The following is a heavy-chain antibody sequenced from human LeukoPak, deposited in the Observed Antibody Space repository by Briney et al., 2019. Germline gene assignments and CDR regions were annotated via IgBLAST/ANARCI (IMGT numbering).Heavy chain of an antibody. CDR1: GLTFSNFA. D-gene: IGHD3-22*01. J-gene: IGHJ4*02. V-gene: IGHV3-21*01. Sequence: GGSLRLSCAVSGLTFSNFAMSWVRQAPGKGLEWLSSISSSSSYIYYADSVKGRFTISRDNAKKSLYLQMNSLRAEDTAVYYCARAYFSDSSGYYFAKVEFDSWGQGTLVTVSS. CDR3: ARAYFSDSSGYYFAKVEFDS. CDR2: ISSSSSYI.